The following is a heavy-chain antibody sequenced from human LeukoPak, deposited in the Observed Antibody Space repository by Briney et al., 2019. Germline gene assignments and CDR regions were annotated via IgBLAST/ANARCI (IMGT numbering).Heavy chain of an antibody. D-gene: IGHD1-1*01. J-gene: IGHJ5*02. CDR2: IIPIFGTA. CDR1: GGTFSSYA. Sequence: ASVKVSCKASGGTFSSYAISWVRQAPGQGLEWMGGIIPIFGTANYAQKFQGRVTITADESTSTAYMELSSLRSEDTAVYYCARQPTTGTTSWFDPWGQRTLVTVSS. V-gene: IGHV1-69*13. CDR3: ARQPTTGTTSWFDP.